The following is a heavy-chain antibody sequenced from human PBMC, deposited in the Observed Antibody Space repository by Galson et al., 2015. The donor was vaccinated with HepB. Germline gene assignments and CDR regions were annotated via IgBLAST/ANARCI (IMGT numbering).Heavy chain of an antibody. CDR3: ARGERRVAAAGPFDY. CDR2: ISYDGSNK. J-gene: IGHJ4*02. V-gene: IGHV3-30*04. Sequence: SLRLSCAASGFTFSSYAMHWVRQAPGKGLEWVAVISYDGSNKYYADSVKGRFTISRDNSKNTLYLQMNSLRAEDTAVYYCARGERRVAAAGPFDYWGQGTLVTVSS. D-gene: IGHD6-13*01. CDR1: GFTFSSYA.